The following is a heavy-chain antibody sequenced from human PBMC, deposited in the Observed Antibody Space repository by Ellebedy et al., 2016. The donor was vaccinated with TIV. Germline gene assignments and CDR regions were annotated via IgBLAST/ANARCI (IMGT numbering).Heavy chain of an antibody. V-gene: IGHV4-39*01. Sequence: MPSETLSLTCSVSGDSLSYIHHYWGWLRQPPGKGLEWIASIYYNDNTYYSPSLKSRVTISMDRSKNQFSLNVTSVTAADTAVYYCARRRNSGYDFDSWGQGALVTVSS. D-gene: IGHD5-12*01. CDR1: GDSLSYIHHY. J-gene: IGHJ4*02. CDR2: IYYNDNT. CDR3: ARRRNSGYDFDS.